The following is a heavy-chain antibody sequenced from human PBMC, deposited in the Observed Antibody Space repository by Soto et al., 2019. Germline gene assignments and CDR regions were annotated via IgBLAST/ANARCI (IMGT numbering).Heavy chain of an antibody. D-gene: IGHD1-26*01. CDR2: ISSNGGST. V-gene: IGHV3-64*01. J-gene: IGHJ4*02. CDR3: ARDTPSGSYSFDY. CDR1: GFTFSSYA. Sequence: EVPLVESGGGLVQPGGSLRLSCAASGFTFSSYAMHWVRQAPGKGLEYVSTISSNGGSTYYANSVKGRFTISRDNSKNTLYLQMGSLRAEDMAVYYCARDTPSGSYSFDYWGQGTLVTVSS.